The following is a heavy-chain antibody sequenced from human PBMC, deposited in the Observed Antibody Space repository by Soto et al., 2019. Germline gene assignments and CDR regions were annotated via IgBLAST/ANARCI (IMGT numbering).Heavy chain of an antibody. D-gene: IGHD6-19*01. J-gene: IGHJ6*03. CDR2: ISAYNGNT. Sequence: QDQLVQSGVEVKKPGASVKVSCRASAYSFTNYGITWVRQAPGQGFEWMGWISAYNGNTNYAQKFQGRVTMTTDASTSTADLELRSLRSDDTAVYYCARDRGVAPPVAGNTHYYYYMDVWGKGTTVTVSS. V-gene: IGHV1-18*01. CDR1: AYSFTNYG. CDR3: ARDRGVAPPVAGNTHYYYYMDV.